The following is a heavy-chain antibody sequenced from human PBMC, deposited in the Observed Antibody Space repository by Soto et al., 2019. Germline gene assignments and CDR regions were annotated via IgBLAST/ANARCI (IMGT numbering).Heavy chain of an antibody. Sequence: SETLSLTCTVSGGSIISHYWSWIRQPPGKGLEWIGYIHYSGTTHYNPSLKSRVIISVDTSKNQFSLKLSSVTAADTAVYYCAGDEIRIIYGLRASDYYYHGMDVGGQGTSLTVSS. CDR3: AGDEIRIIYGLRASDYYYHGMDV. V-gene: IGHV4-59*11. J-gene: IGHJ6*02. CDR2: IHYSGTT. CDR1: GGSIISHY. D-gene: IGHD3-10*01.